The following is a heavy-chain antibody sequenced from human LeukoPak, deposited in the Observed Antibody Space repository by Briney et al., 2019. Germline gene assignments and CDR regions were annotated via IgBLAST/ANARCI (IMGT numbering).Heavy chain of an antibody. CDR1: GFTFSNYA. D-gene: IGHD6-13*01. CDR3: ARQAAGVVY. Sequence: GGSLRLSCAASGFTFSNYAMHWVRQAPGKGLEYVSGITRNGDSTYYANSVKGRFTISRDNSKNTLYLQMGSLRAEDMSVYYCARQAAGVVYWGQGTQVTVSS. V-gene: IGHV3-64*01. CDR2: ITRNGDST. J-gene: IGHJ4*02.